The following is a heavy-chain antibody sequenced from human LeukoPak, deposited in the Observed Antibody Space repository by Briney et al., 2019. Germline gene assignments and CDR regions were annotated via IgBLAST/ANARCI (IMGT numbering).Heavy chain of an antibody. CDR3: AKDRAYGSGSYSY. Sequence: GGSLRLSCAASGFTFSSYGMSWVRQAPGKGLEWVSGISGSGGSTYYADSVKGRFTISTDNSKNMLYLQMNSLRAEDTAVYYCAKDRAYGSGSYSYWGQGTLVTVSS. CDR1: GFTFSSYG. CDR2: ISGSGGST. V-gene: IGHV3-23*01. J-gene: IGHJ4*02. D-gene: IGHD3-10*01.